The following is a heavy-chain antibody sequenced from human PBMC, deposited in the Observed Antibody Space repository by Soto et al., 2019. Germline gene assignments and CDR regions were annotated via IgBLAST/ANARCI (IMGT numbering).Heavy chain of an antibody. CDR3: ARGPSVTTVYWYFDL. D-gene: IGHD4-17*01. Sequence: QVQLQESGPGLVKPSQTLSLTCSVSGGSISSGDHYWKWIRQHPGKGLEWNGYIYYSGTHYNPSLKSRVTISEDTSKKQFSLNLSSVTAADTAVYYCARGPSVTTVYWYFDLWGRGTRVTVSS. J-gene: IGHJ2*01. V-gene: IGHV4-31*03. CDR2: IYYSGT. CDR1: GGSISSGDHY.